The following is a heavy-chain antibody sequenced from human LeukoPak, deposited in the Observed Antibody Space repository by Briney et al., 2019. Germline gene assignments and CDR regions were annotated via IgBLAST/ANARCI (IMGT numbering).Heavy chain of an antibody. CDR3: AKDVSPYSSGWTH. CDR1: GFTFSSYS. V-gene: IGHV3-21*04. D-gene: IGHD6-19*01. Sequence: GGSLRLSCAASGFTFSSYSMNWVRQAPGKGLEWVSSISSSSSYIYYADSVKGRFTISRDNAKNSLYLQMNSLRAEDTAVYYCAKDVSPYSSGWTHWGQGTLVTVSS. J-gene: IGHJ4*02. CDR2: ISSSSSYI.